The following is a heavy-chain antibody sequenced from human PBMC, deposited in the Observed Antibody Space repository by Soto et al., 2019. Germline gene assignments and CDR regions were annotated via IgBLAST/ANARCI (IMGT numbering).Heavy chain of an antibody. Sequence: SETLSLTCTVSGGSIRHSSFYWGWLRQPPGKGLDWIGTIYYSGTTYYNPSLKSRVTISVDTSKNQFSLKLSSVTAADTAVYYCARLWSGYLDWFDPWGQGTLVTVS. CDR3: ARLWSGYLDWFDP. V-gene: IGHV4-39*01. D-gene: IGHD3-3*01. CDR2: IYYSGTT. CDR1: GGSIRHSSFY. J-gene: IGHJ5*02.